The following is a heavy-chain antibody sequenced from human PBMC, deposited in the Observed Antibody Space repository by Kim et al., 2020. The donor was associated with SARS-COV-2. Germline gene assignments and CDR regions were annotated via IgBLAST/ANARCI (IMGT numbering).Heavy chain of an antibody. V-gene: IGHV4-59*13. Sequence: SETLSLTCTVSGGSITTYYWSWIRQPPGKGLEWIGYIYYTGSSNYNPSLKSRVTISIEPSKNQFSLRLSSVTPADTAVYYCATWDKNWFDPWGQGTLVTVSS. J-gene: IGHJ5*02. CDR2: IYYTGSS. D-gene: IGHD1-26*01. CDR1: GGSITTYY. CDR3: ATWDKNWFDP.